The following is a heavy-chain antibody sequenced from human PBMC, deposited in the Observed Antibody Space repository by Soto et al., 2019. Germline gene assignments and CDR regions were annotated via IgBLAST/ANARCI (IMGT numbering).Heavy chain of an antibody. CDR3: AKAGGYCRGGSCYGSRFDP. J-gene: IGHJ5*02. D-gene: IGHD2-15*01. CDR2: ISGSGGST. V-gene: IGHV3-23*01. Sequence: EVQLLESGGGLVQPGGSLRLSCAASGFTFSSYAMSWVRQAPGKGLEWVSAISGSGGSTYYADSVKGRFTISRDNSKNTLYLQMNSLRAEDTAVYYCAKAGGYCRGGSCYGSRFDPWGQGTLVTVSS. CDR1: GFTFSSYA.